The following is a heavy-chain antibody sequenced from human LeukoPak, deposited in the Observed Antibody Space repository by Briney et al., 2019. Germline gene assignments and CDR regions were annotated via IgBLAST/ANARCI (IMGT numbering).Heavy chain of an antibody. J-gene: IGHJ4*02. Sequence: PSETLSPTCTVSGGSISSYYWSWIRQPPGKGLEWIGYIYYSGSTNYNPSLKSRVTISVDTSKNQFSLKLSSVTAADTAVYYCATAQNSGGNDYWGQGTLVTVSS. D-gene: IGHD4-23*01. CDR3: ATAQNSGGNDY. CDR2: IYYSGST. CDR1: GGSISSYY. V-gene: IGHV4-59*01.